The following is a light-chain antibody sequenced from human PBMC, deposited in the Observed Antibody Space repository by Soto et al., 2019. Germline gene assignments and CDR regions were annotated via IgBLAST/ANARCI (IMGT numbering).Light chain of an antibody. Sequence: EIVMTQCPATLSVSPGERATLSCRASQSVGSNLAWYEQKPGQAPRPLIYGASTRATGIPARFSGSGSGTEFTLTISSLQSEDFAIYFCQQYNNWPPDRTFGQGTKVEIK. J-gene: IGKJ1*01. V-gene: IGKV3-15*01. CDR1: QSVGSN. CDR2: GAS. CDR3: QQYNNWPPDRT.